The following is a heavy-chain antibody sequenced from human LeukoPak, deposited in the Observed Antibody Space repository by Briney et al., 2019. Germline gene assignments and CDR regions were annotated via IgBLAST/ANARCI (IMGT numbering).Heavy chain of an antibody. CDR1: GGSISGYY. V-gene: IGHV4-59*01. CDR2: IYYTGST. Sequence: SETLSLTCTVSGGSISGYYWSWIRQPPGKGLEWIAYIYYTGSTNYNPSLKSRVAISVDASKNQFSLKVDSVTTADTAVYYCARGDYDFWSGNWRFDTWGQGTLVTVSS. J-gene: IGHJ4*02. CDR3: ARGDYDFWSGNWRFDT. D-gene: IGHD3-3*01.